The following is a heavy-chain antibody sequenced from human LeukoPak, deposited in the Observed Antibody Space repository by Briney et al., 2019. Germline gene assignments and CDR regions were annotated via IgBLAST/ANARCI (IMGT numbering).Heavy chain of an antibody. CDR1: GFTFNSYN. CDR3: VRDRRSAGCFDY. V-gene: IGHV3-21*01. CDR2: ISSSSSYI. Sequence: GGSLRLSCAASGFTFNSYNMNWVHQAPGKGLEWVSYISSSSSYIWYADSVKGRFTISRDNAKNSLYLQMNSLRAEDTAVYYCVRDRRSAGCFDYWGQGTLVTVSS. J-gene: IGHJ4*02. D-gene: IGHD5-24*01.